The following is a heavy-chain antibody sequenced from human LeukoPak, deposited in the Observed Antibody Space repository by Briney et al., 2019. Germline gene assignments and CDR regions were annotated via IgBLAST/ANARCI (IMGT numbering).Heavy chain of an antibody. CDR3: VRDLSWRFDY. CDR1: GDSVSSNSAA. V-gene: IGHV6-1*01. CDR2: TYYRSKWRN. Sequence: SQTLSLTCAISGDSVSSNSAAWNWIRQSPSRGLEWLGRTYYRSKWRNDYAVSVKSRITISPDTSKNQFSLQLNSVTPKDTSVYYCVRDLSWRFDYWGQGTLVTVSS. D-gene: IGHD2/OR15-2a*01. J-gene: IGHJ4*02.